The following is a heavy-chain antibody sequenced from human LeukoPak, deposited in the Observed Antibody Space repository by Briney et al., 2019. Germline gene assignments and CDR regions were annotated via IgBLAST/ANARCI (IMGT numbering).Heavy chain of an antibody. J-gene: IGHJ4*02. CDR1: GGSISSYY. V-gene: IGHV4-59*01. CDR2: IYYSGST. D-gene: IGHD3-9*01. CDR3: ARATDYDILTGSYFDY. Sequence: PSETLSLICTVSGGSISSYYWSWIRQPPGKGLEWIGYIYYSGSTNYNPSLKSRVTISVDTSKNQFSLKLSSVTAADTAVYYCARATDYDILTGSYFDYWGQGTLVTVSS.